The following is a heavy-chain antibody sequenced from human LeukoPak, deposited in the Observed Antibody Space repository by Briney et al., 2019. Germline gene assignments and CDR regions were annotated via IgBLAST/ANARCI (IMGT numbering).Heavy chain of an antibody. Sequence: PGGSLRLSCAASGFTFSSYWMSWVRQAPGKRLEWVANIKQDGSEQYYVDSVKGRFTISRDNAKNSLYLQMNSLRAEDTAVYYCARDRSRGLLDAFDIWGQGTMVTVSS. CDR3: ARDRSRGLLDAFDI. V-gene: IGHV3-7*01. CDR2: IKQDGSEQ. CDR1: GFTFSSYW. J-gene: IGHJ3*02. D-gene: IGHD5-18*01.